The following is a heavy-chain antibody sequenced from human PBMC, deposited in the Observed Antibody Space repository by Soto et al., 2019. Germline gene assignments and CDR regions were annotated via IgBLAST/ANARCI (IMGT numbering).Heavy chain of an antibody. CDR1: GFIFRKFA. Sequence: LRLSCAASGFIFRKFAMAWVRQAPGKGLTWVSAISYTGTYTYYADSVKGRFTISRDNSKNTLFLQMNSLRAEDTAMYFCAKDGEGLELPWFFDSWGRGTQVTVSS. D-gene: IGHD1-7*01. J-gene: IGHJ4*02. CDR2: ISYTGTYT. V-gene: IGHV3-23*01. CDR3: AKDGEGLELPWFFDS.